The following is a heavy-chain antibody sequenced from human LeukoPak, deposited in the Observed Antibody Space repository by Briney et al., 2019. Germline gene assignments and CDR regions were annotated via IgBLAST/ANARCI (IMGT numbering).Heavy chain of an antibody. Sequence: PGGSLRLSCAASGCTFSSYAMSWVRQAPGKGLDWVSAISGSGGSTYYADPVKGRFTISRDNSKNTLYLQMNSLRAEDTAVYYCAKLKMPYGSGSYYNPPFDYWGQGTLVTVSS. CDR2: ISGSGGST. J-gene: IGHJ4*02. D-gene: IGHD3-10*01. CDR3: AKLKMPYGSGSYYNPPFDY. CDR1: GCTFSSYA. V-gene: IGHV3-23*01.